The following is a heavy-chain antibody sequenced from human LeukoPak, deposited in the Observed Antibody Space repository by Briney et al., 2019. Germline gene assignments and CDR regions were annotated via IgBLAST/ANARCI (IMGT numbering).Heavy chain of an antibody. J-gene: IGHJ6*03. CDR2: INHSGST. D-gene: IGHD2-21*02. Sequence: PSETLSLTCAVYGGSFSGYYWSWIRQPPGKGLEWIGEINHSGSTNYNPSLKSRVTISVDTSKNQFSLKLSSVTAADTAVYYCARTVVVVTALAWYYYYYYVDVWGKGTTVTVSS. CDR3: ARTVVVVTALAWYYYYYYVDV. CDR1: GGSFSGYY. V-gene: IGHV4-34*01.